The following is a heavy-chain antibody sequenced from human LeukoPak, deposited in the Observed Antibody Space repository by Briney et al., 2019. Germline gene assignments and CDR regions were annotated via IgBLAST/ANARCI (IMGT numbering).Heavy chain of an antibody. Sequence: SQTLSLTCAISGDSVSSNSAAWNWIRQSPSRGLEWLGRTYYRSKWYNDYAVSVKSRITINPDTSKNQFSLQLSSVTAADTAVYYCAGARASGNYYHYMDVWGKGTTVTIS. CDR3: AGARASGNYYHYMDV. V-gene: IGHV6-1*01. D-gene: IGHD3-10*01. CDR2: TYYRSKWYN. J-gene: IGHJ6*03. CDR1: GDSVSSNSAA.